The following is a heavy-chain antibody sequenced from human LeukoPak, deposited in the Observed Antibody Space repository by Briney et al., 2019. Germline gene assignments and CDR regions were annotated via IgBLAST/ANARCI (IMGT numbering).Heavy chain of an antibody. CDR1: GFTFTSSA. Sequence: SVKVSCKASGFTFTSSAKQWVRQARGQRLEWIGWIVVGSGNTNYAQKFQGRVTITADKSTSTAYMELSSLRSEDTAVYYCARSSIIAAAGPYYFDYWGQGTLVTVSS. CDR3: ARSSIIAAAGPYYFDY. V-gene: IGHV1-58*02. D-gene: IGHD6-13*01. CDR2: IVVGSGNT. J-gene: IGHJ4*02.